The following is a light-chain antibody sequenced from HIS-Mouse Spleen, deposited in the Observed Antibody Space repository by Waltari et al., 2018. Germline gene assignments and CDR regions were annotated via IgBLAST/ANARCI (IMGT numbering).Light chain of an antibody. V-gene: IGKV1-39*01. CDR2: AES. CDR1: QSISSY. J-gene: IGKJ2*01. Sequence: DIQMTQSPSSLSASVGDRVTITCRASQSISSYLNWYQQKPGKAPKLLIYAESSLQSGVPSRFSGSGSGTDFTLTISSLQPEDFATYYCQQSYSTPLTLGQGTKLEIK. CDR3: QQSYSTPLT.